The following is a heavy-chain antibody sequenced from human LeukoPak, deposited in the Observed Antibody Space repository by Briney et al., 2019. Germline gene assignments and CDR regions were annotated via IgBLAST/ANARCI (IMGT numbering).Heavy chain of an antibody. CDR1: GGTFSSYA. CDR3: ARDQYYDSKGWFDP. D-gene: IGHD3-22*01. CDR2: INTYIGNT. J-gene: IGHJ5*02. V-gene: IGHV1-18*01. Sequence: ASVKVSCKASGGTFSSYAISWARQAPGQGLEWMGWINTYIGNTNYAQKIQGRVTMTTDTSTSTVYMELRSLRSDDTAMYYCARDQYYDSKGWFDPWGQGTLVTVSS.